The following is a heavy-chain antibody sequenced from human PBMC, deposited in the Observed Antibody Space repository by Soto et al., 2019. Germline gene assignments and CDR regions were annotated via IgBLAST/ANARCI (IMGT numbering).Heavy chain of an antibody. D-gene: IGHD1-1*01. V-gene: IGHV4-4*07. CDR1: GDSISSYY. Sequence: NPSETLSLTCAVSGDSISSYYWTWIRQPAGKGLEWIGRLYTSGSTNYNPSLKSRVTMSVDTSKNQFSLKLSSVTVADTAVYYCARDGATGRYFYYYGMDVWGQGTTVTVSS. J-gene: IGHJ6*02. CDR2: LYTSGST. CDR3: ARDGATGRYFYYYGMDV.